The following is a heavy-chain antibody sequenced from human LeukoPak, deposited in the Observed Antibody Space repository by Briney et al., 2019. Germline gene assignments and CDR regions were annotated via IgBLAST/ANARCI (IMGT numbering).Heavy chain of an antibody. CDR3: AKEGASRGFDY. CDR1: GFTLNSYG. J-gene: IGHJ4*02. CDR2: IWYDGSNT. Sequence: PGRSLRLSCAASGFTLNSYGMHWVRQAPGKGLEWVAVIWYDGSNTYYADSVKGRFTISRDDSKNTLYLQMNSLRAEDTAVYYCAKEGASRGFDYWGQGTLVTVSS. D-gene: IGHD3-10*01. V-gene: IGHV3-33*06.